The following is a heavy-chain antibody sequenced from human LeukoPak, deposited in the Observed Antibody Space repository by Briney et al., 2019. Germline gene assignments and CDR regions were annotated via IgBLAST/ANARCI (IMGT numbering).Heavy chain of an antibody. Sequence: QPGGSLKLSCVVSGFSFSDSSIHWVRQASGKGLEWVGRIRSKANSYATAYAASVQGGFTISRDDSKNMAYLQMNSLKTEDTALYYCARVGEARERYRSIDYWGQGTVVTVSS. CDR3: ARVGEARERYRSIDY. V-gene: IGHV3-73*01. CDR1: GFSFSDSS. J-gene: IGHJ4*02. D-gene: IGHD3-10*01. CDR2: IRSKANSYAT.